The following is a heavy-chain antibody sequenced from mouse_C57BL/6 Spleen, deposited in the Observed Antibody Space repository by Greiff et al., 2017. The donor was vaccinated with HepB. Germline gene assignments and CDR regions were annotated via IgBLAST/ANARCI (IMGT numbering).Heavy chain of an antibody. D-gene: IGHD2-4*01. J-gene: IGHJ4*01. CDR2: INPSSGYT. Sequence: QVQLKESGAELARPGASVKMSCKASGYTFTSYTMHWVKQRPGQGLEWIGYINPSSGYTKYNQKFKDKATLTADKSSSTAYMQLSSLTSEDSAVYYCARHDYDEDYYAMDYWGQGTSVTVSS. CDR3: ARHDYDEDYYAMDY. V-gene: IGHV1-4*01. CDR1: GYTFTSYT.